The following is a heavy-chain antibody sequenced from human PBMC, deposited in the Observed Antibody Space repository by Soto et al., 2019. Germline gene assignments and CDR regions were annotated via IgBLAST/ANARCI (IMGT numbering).Heavy chain of an antibody. Sequence: SETLSLTCTVSGGPISSSSYYWGWIRQPPGKGLEWIGSIYYSGSTYYNPSLKSRVTISVDTSKNQFSLKLSSVTAADTAVYYCARHLGGGSYFDYWGQGTLVTVSS. V-gene: IGHV4-39*01. CDR3: ARHLGGGSYFDY. D-gene: IGHD1-26*01. CDR1: GGPISSSSYY. CDR2: IYYSGST. J-gene: IGHJ4*02.